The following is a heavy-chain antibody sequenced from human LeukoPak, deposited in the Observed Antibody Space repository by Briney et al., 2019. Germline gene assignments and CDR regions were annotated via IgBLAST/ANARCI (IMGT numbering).Heavy chain of an antibody. V-gene: IGHV3-21*01. CDR2: ISSSSTYI. CDR1: GFTFSSYT. Sequence: GGSLRLSCVASGFTFSSYTMNWVRQAPGKGLEWVSSISSSSTYIYYADAVKGRFTISRDNAKNSLYLQMNSLRAADTAVYYCGSNYVADYWGQGTLVTVSS. D-gene: IGHD3-10*01. CDR3: GSNYVADY. J-gene: IGHJ4*02.